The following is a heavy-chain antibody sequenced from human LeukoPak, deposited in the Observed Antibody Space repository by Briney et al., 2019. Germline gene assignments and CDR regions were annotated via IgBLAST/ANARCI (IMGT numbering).Heavy chain of an antibody. CDR1: GGSISSGSYY. CDR2: IYTSGST. V-gene: IGHV4-61*02. D-gene: IGHD3-10*01. J-gene: IGHJ4*02. CDR3: ARAGRDSGTYYTFFDY. Sequence: SETLSLTCTVSGGSISSGSYYWSWIRQPAGKGLEWIGRIYTSGSTNYNPSLKSRVTISVDTSKNQFSLKLSSVTAADTAVYYCARAGRDSGTYYTFFDYWGQGTLVTVSS.